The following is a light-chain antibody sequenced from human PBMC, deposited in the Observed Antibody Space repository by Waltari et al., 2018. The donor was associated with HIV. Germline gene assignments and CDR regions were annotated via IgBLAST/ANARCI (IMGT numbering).Light chain of an antibody. CDR3: SAWDDNVNGL. J-gene: IGLJ2*01. CDR1: RSNIGVNS. CDR2: NTK. V-gene: IGLV1-44*01. Sequence: QSGLTQPPSASGTIGQRVTISCLGRRSNIGVNSENWYQQLPGTAPRLLIYNTKQRTSRIPVRFSGSKSGSSAYLAISGLQAADEADYYCSAWDDNVNGLFGGGTKLTVL.